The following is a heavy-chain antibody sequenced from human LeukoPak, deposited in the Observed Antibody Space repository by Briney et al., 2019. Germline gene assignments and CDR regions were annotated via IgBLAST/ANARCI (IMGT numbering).Heavy chain of an antibody. J-gene: IGHJ6*03. CDR2: IKQDGSEK. V-gene: IGHV3-7*01. Sequence: RSGGSLRLSCAASGFTFSSYWMSWVRQAPGKGLEWVANIKQDGSEKYYVDSVKGRFTISRDNAKNSLYLQMNSLRAEDTAVYYCAKGGTTHFRPPRKPIVGATSVSYYYYYMDVWGKGTTVTISS. CDR1: GFTFSSYW. CDR3: AKGGTTHFRPPRKPIVGATSVSYYYYYMDV. D-gene: IGHD1-26*01.